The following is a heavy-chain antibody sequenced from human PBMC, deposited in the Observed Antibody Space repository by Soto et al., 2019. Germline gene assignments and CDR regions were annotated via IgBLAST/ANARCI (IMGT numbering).Heavy chain of an antibody. D-gene: IGHD3-22*01. Sequence: QVQLQESGPGLVKHSGTLSLTCAVSGGSISSNNWWSWVRQPPGKGLEWIGEIYHSGSTNYNPSLDRRFTILVDKSNNQFSLNLSSVTAADTDVYYCARRTDYYASSWTFDYWGQGTLVTVSS. CDR1: GGSISSNNW. CDR2: IYHSGST. J-gene: IGHJ4*02. V-gene: IGHV4-4*02. CDR3: ARRTDYYASSWTFDY.